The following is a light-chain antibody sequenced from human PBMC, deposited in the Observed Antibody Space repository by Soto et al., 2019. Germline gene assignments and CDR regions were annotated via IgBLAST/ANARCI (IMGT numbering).Light chain of an antibody. V-gene: IGKV3-20*01. CDR2: GAS. Sequence: EIVLTQSPGTLSLSPGERATLSCGASQSVSSRCLAWYQQKPGQAPRLLIYGASSMATGIPERFSGSGSGTEFTLTISSLQPEDFATYYCQQHGQWPITFGQGTRLEI. J-gene: IGKJ5*01. CDR1: QSVSSRC. CDR3: QQHGQWPIT.